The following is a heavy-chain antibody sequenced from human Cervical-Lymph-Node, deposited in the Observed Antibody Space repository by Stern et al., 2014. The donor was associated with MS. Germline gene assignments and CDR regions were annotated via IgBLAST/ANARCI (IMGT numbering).Heavy chain of an antibody. CDR3: ATGGAAPRYFDL. J-gene: IGHJ2*01. V-gene: IGHV1-46*01. CDR1: GHTFITYS. Sequence: VQLVESGAEVKKPGASVKVSCKASGHTFITYSMNCVRQAPGQGLERMGIINPSGESISYAQTFQGRVTMTRDTSTSTVYMELSSLRSEDTAVYYCATGGAAPRYFDLWGRGTLVTVSS. D-gene: IGHD3-10*01. CDR2: INPSGESI.